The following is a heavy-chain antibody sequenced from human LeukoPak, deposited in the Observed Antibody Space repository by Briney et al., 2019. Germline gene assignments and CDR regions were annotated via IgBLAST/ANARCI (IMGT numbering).Heavy chain of an antibody. CDR2: IHHSRST. CDR3: ARKSIHSGRVTWFDP. Sequence: PSETLSLTCSVSGYSISSDSYWGWIRQPPGRGLEWIGSIHHSRSTFYNPSLKSRVTISVDTSKNQFSLKLSSVTAADTAVYYCARKSIHSGRVTWFDPWGQGTLVTVSS. V-gene: IGHV4-38-2*02. CDR1: GYSISSDSY. D-gene: IGHD1-26*01. J-gene: IGHJ5*02.